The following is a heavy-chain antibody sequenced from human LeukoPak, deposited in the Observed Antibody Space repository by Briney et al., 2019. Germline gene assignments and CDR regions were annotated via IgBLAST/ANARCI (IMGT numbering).Heavy chain of an antibody. D-gene: IGHD4-23*01. Sequence: GGSLRLSCAASGFTVSSKYMSWVRQAPRKGLEWVSVIYSGGSTYYADSVKGRFTISRHNSKNTLYLQMNSLRAEDTAVYHCATSTVVNQLDYWGQGTLVTVSS. CDR2: IYSGGST. CDR3: ATSTVVNQLDY. J-gene: IGHJ4*02. CDR1: GFTVSSKY. V-gene: IGHV3-53*04.